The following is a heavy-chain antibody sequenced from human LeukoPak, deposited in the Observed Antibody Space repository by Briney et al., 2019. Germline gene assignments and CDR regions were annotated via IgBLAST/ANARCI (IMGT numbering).Heavy chain of an antibody. Sequence: GGTLRLSCAASGFTFSSYGMHWVRQAPGKGLEWVAVISYDGSNKYYADSVKGRFTISRDNSKNTLYLQMNSLRAEDTAVYYCASATAATDYWGQGTLVTVSS. D-gene: IGHD2-15*01. CDR2: ISYDGSNK. J-gene: IGHJ4*02. CDR3: ASATAATDY. CDR1: GFTFSSYG. V-gene: IGHV3-30*03.